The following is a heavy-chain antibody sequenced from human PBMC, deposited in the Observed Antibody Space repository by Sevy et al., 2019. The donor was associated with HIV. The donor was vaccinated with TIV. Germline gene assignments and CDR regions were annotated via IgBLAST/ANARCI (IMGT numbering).Heavy chain of an antibody. CDR3: ARLAARPDYFDY. D-gene: IGHD6-6*01. V-gene: IGHV4-59*12. CDR1: GGSISSYY. J-gene: IGHJ4*02. CDR2: TYYSGST. Sequence: SETLSLTCTVSGGSISSYYWSWIRLPPGKGLEWIGYTYYSGSTNDNPSLKSRVTISVDTSKNQFSLKLSSVTAADTAVYYCARLAARPDYFDYWGQGTLVTVSS.